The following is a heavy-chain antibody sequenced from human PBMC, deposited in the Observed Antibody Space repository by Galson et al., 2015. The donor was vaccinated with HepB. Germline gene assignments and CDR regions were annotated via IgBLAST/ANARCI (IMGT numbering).Heavy chain of an antibody. CDR2: INAGNGNT. CDR3: ASPGTLRYFDWLLY. V-gene: IGHV1-3*01. CDR1: GYTFTNFG. D-gene: IGHD3-9*01. Sequence: SVKVSCKASGYTFTNFGIHWLRQAPGQRLEWMGWINAGNGNTRNSQKFQGRVTITRNTSASTAYMELGSLRSEDTAVYYCASPGTLRYFDWLLYWGQGTLVTVSS. J-gene: IGHJ4*02.